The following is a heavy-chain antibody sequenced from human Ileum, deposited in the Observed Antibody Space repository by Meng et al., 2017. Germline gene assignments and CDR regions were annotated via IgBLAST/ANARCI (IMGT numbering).Heavy chain of an antibody. V-gene: IGHV4-39*01. D-gene: IGHD3-3*02. CDR2: VYFTGYT. CDR3: ARHGHFTPDKYYFDY. J-gene: IGHJ4*02. Sequence: QLQLQESGPGLVKPSETRSLTRTVSGDSVSSGSYYWVWIRQPPGKALEWIGAVYFTGYTYYGPSLTGRGTISVDTSRNQFSLKLNSVTAADTALYFCARHGHFTPDKYYFDYWGQGTLVTVSS. CDR1: GDSVSSGSYY.